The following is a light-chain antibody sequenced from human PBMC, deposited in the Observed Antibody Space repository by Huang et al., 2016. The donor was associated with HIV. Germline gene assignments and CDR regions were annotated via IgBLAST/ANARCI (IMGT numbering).Light chain of an antibody. CDR1: QSVSSSY. V-gene: IGKV3-20*01. J-gene: IGKJ2*01. CDR2: GAS. CDR3: QQYGSSPMYT. Sequence: EIVLMQSPGTLSLSPGERATLSCRASQSVSSSYLAWYQQKPGQAPRLLIYGASSRATGIPDRFSGSGSGTDLTLTISRLEPEDFAVYYCQQYGSSPMYTFGQGTKLEIK.